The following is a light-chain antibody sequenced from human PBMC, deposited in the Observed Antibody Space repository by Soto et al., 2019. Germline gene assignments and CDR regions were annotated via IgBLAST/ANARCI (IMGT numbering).Light chain of an antibody. CDR1: QSISRY. CDR2: GAS. V-gene: IGKV3-20*01. J-gene: IGKJ1*01. CDR3: QQYGSSPPP. Sequence: FTQSPGPLSLSPGERTTLSCRASQSISRYLALYQQKPGQGPRLLIYGASSRATGTPDRFSGSGSGTDFTLTINRLEPEDFALYYCQQYGSSPPPFGQGTKVDIK.